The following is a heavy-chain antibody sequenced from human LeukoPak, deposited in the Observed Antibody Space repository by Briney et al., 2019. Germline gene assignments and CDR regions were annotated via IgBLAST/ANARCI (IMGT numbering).Heavy chain of an antibody. D-gene: IGHD6-6*01. CDR3: AKPFPLYSSSADYMDV. J-gene: IGHJ6*03. CDR1: GFISTNYG. V-gene: IGHV3-30*02. CDR2: IRHDGRGQ. Sequence: GGSLRLSCVASGFISTNYGMQWVRQAPGKGLEWVAFIRHDGRGQFFADSVKGRFIISRDNSNNTVFLQMSSLRIEDTAVYYCAKPFPLYSSSADYMDVWGTGTTVTVSS.